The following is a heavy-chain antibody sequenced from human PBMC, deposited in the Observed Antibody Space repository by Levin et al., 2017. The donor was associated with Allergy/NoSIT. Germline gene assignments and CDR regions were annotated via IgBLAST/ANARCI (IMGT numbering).Heavy chain of an antibody. CDR3: VARSNGMDV. CDR2: IYSGGRA. D-gene: IGHD5-12*01. CDR1: EFIVSSNY. V-gene: IGHV3-66*01. J-gene: IGHJ6*02. Sequence: GESLKISCAASEFIVSSNYMSWVRQAPGKGLDWVSVIYSGGRAYYADPVKGRFTILRDNSKNTPYLQMNSLRAEDTAVYYCVARSNGMDVWGQGTTVTVSS.